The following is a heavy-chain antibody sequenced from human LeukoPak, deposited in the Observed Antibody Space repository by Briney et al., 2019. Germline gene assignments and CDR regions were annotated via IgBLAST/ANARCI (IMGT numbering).Heavy chain of an antibody. V-gene: IGHV1-69*13. D-gene: IGHD4-11*01. CDR3: ARPADYSNYGNWFDP. CDR2: IIPIFGTA. Sequence: ASVKVSCKASGGTFSSYAISWVRQAPGQGLEWMGGIIPIFGTANYAQKFQGRVTITADESTSTAYMELSSLRSEDTAVYYCARPADYSNYGNWFDPWGQGTLVTVSS. CDR1: GGTFSSYA. J-gene: IGHJ5*02.